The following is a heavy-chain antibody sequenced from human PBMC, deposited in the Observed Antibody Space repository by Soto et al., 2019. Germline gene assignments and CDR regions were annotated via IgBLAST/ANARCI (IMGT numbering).Heavy chain of an antibody. J-gene: IGHJ4*02. CDR1: GDTFTDYY. CDR2: VNPSGGHT. Sequence: QVQLVQSGAEVKKPGASVKVSCKASGDTFTDYYIHWVRQAPGQGLEWMGTVNPSGGHTTYAQHFLGRMTMTRNTSTSTLYEELTSLTSEDTAIYYCARGGHVVVVTAAVDYGGQGTLVTVSS. CDR3: ARGGHVVVVTAAVDY. V-gene: IGHV1-46*01. D-gene: IGHD2-21*02.